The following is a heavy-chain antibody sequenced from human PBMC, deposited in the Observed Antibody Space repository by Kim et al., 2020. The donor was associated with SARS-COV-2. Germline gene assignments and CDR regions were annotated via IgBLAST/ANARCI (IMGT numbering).Heavy chain of an antibody. CDR3: ARVPFTMIRGVMKRAFDY. D-gene: IGHD3-10*01. CDR2: ISSSGINT. J-gene: IGHJ4*02. V-gene: IGHV3-11*01. Sequence: GGSLRLSCAASGFNFTDYYMSWLRQAPGKGLEWIATISSSGINTFYSDSLKGRFTVSRDNGRKSLYVQMDNLRAEDTAFYYCARVPFTMIRGVMKRAFDYWGPGTLVTVSS. CDR1: GFNFTDYY.